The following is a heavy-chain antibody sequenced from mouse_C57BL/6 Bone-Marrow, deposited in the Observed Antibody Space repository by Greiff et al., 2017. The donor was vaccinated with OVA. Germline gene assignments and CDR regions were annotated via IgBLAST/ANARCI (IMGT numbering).Heavy chain of an antibody. Sequence: VQRVESGPGLVQPSQRLSITCTVSGFSLTSYGVHWVRQSPGKGLEWLGVIWSGGSTDYNAAFISRLSISKDNSKSQVFFKMNSLQADDTAIYYCARGDWSYYYAMDYWGQGTSVTVSS. CDR1: GFSLTSYG. CDR2: IWSGGST. J-gene: IGHJ4*01. V-gene: IGHV2-2*01. CDR3: ARGDWSYYYAMDY. D-gene: IGHD3-3*01.